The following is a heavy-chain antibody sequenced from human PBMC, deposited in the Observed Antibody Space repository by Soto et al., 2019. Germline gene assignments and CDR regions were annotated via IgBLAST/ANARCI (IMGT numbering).Heavy chain of an antibody. J-gene: IGHJ6*03. V-gene: IGHV4-34*01. CDR3: ARETMGSSWPYYYYYMDV. CDR1: GGSVSGYY. D-gene: IGHD6-13*01. Sequence: PSETLSLTCAVYGGSVSGYYWSWIRQPPGKGLEWIGEINHSGSTNYNPSLMSRVTISVDTSKNQFSLKLSSVTAADTAVYYCARETMGSSWPYYYYYMDVWGKGTTVTVSS. CDR2: INHSGST.